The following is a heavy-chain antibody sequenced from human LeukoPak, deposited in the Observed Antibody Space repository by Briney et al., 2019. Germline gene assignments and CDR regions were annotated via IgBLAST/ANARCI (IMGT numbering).Heavy chain of an antibody. CDR1: GGSFSGYY. V-gene: IGHV4-34*01. CDR3: ARGPFMNFDY. CDR2: INHSGST. D-gene: IGHD3-16*01. J-gene: IGHJ4*02. Sequence: SETLSLTCAVYGGSFSGYYWSWVRQPPGKGLEWIGEINHSGSTNYNPSLTSRVTISVDTSKNQFSLKLSSVTAADTAVYYCARGPFMNFDYWGQGTLVTVSS.